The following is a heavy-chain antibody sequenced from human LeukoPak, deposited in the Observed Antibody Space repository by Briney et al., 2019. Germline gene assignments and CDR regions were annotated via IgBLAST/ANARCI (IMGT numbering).Heavy chain of an antibody. D-gene: IGHD3-10*01. J-gene: IGHJ4*02. CDR3: AIGTTMVRGVI. Sequence: ASVKVSCKASGATFSSYAISWVRQAPGQGLEWRGRIIPIFGTANYAQKFQGRVTITTDESTSTAYMELSSLRSEDTAVYYCAIGTTMVRGVIWGQGTLVTVSS. CDR2: IIPIFGTA. CDR1: GATFSSYA. V-gene: IGHV1-69*05.